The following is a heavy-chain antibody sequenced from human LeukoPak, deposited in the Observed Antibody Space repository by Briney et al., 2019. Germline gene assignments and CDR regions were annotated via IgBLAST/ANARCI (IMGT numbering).Heavy chain of an antibody. J-gene: IGHJ4*02. CDR3: TRQAAAGTVY. Sequence: GGSLRLSCAASGFTFSGSAMHWVRQASGKGLEWVGRIRSKANSYATAYAATVKGRFTISRDDSKNTAYLQMNSLKTEDTAVYYCTRQAAAGTVYWGQGTLVTVSS. D-gene: IGHD6-13*01. CDR1: GFTFSGSA. CDR2: IRSKANSYAT. V-gene: IGHV3-73*01.